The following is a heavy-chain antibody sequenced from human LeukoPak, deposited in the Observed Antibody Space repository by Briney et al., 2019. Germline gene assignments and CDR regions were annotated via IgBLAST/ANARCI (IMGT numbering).Heavy chain of an antibody. CDR3: ASGDCSGGSCYSYFDY. V-gene: IGHV4-34*01. CDR1: GGSFSGYY. CDR2: INRSGST. Sequence: SETLSLTCAVYGGSFSGYYWSWIRQPPGKGLEWIGEINRSGSTNYNPSLKSRVTISVDTSKNQFSLKLSSVTAADTAVYYCASGDCSGGSCYSYFDYWGQGTLVTVSS. J-gene: IGHJ4*02. D-gene: IGHD2-15*01.